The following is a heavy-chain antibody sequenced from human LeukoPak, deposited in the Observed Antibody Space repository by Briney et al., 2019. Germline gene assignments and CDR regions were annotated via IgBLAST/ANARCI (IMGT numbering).Heavy chain of an antibody. CDR3: ARRDPGSYSDY. V-gene: IGHV3-53*01. D-gene: IGHD1-26*01. CDR2: IYSGGGT. Sequence: GGSLRLSCAASGFTVSSNYMSWVRQAPGKGLEWVSVIYSGGGTYYADSVKGRFTISRDNSKNTLYLQMNSLRAEDTAVYYCARRDPGSYSDYWGQGTLVTVSS. CDR1: GFTVSSNY. J-gene: IGHJ4*02.